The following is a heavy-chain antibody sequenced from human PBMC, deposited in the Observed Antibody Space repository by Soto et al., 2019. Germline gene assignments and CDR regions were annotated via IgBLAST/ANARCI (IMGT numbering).Heavy chain of an antibody. V-gene: IGHV4-30-2*01. CDR1: GGSISSGGYS. Sequence: QLQLQESGSGLVKPSQTLSLTCAVSGGSISSGGYSWSWIRQPPGKGLEWIGYIYHSGSTYYNPSLKXRXTXSXXRSKNQFSLKLSSVTAADTAVDYCAGGIAARPLGYWGQGTLVTVSS. CDR3: AGGIAARPLGY. D-gene: IGHD6-6*01. CDR2: IYHSGST. J-gene: IGHJ4*02.